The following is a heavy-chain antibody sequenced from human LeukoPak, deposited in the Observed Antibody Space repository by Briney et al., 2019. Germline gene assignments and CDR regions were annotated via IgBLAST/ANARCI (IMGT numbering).Heavy chain of an antibody. Sequence: PSETLSLTCTVSGGSISSGSYYWNWIRQPAGKGLEWIGRIYTSGRTDYNPSLKSRVTISVDTSKNQFSLKLSSVTAADTAVYYCAGNYYGSGSYYSEDRYWGQGTLVTVSS. V-gene: IGHV4-61*02. CDR3: AGNYYGSGSYYSEDRY. CDR1: GGSISSGSYY. J-gene: IGHJ4*02. CDR2: IYTSGRT. D-gene: IGHD3-10*01.